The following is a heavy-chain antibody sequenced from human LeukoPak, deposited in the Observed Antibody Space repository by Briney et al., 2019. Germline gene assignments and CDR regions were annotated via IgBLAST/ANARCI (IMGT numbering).Heavy chain of an antibody. D-gene: IGHD3-22*01. CDR2: IYSGGKV. J-gene: IGHJ4*02. Sequence: GGSLRLSCAASGFSVSRTYMSWVRQAPGKGLEWVSVIYSGGKVYYIDSVKGRFTISRDTSKNTLYLQMHSLRAEDTAVYFCARDESYYYDSSGYSDYWGQGTLVTVSS. V-gene: IGHV3-53*01. CDR1: GFSVSRTY. CDR3: ARDESYYYDSSGYSDY.